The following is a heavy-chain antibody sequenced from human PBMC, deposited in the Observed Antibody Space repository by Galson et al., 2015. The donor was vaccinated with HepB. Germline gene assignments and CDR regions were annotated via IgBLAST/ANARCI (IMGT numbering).Heavy chain of an antibody. CDR1: GFTFSSYA. D-gene: IGHD4-11*01. CDR2: VSCSGGST. V-gene: IGHV3-23*01. CDR3: AKPLPPSYDYSNPLVY. Sequence: SLRLSCAASGFTFSSYAMSWVRQAPGKGLEWVTVVSCSGGSTYYADSVKGRFTISRDNSKNTLYLQMNSLRTEDTAVYYCAKPLPPSYDYSNPLVYWGQGTLVSVSS. J-gene: IGHJ4*02.